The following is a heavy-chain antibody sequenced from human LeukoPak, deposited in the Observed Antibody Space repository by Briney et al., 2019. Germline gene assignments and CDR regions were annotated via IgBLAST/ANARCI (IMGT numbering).Heavy chain of an antibody. CDR1: GDTCRSYA. Sequence: ASVKFSCKDSGDTCRSYAISWVLQAPGQGLEWMGGIIPIFGTANYAQKFQGSVTFNADESTSTAYMVLSTLRSEDTAVYSCARGGTNWKYVSYYYGMDVWGQGTTVIVSS. CDR2: IIPIFGTA. V-gene: IGHV1-69*13. CDR3: ARGGTNWKYVSYYYGMDV. D-gene: IGHD1-7*01. J-gene: IGHJ6*02.